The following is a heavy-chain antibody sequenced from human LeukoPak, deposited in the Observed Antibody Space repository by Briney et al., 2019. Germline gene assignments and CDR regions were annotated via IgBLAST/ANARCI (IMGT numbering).Heavy chain of an antibody. J-gene: IGHJ3*02. CDR2: VYSSGST. V-gene: IGHV4-59*01. CDR3: AREGGAVGAFDI. Sequence: PSETLSLTCTVSGGSITNYYWSWIRQPPGKGLEWIGYVYSSGSTNYNPSFQSRVTMSVDTSKNQFSLKLSSVTAADTAVYYCAREGGAVGAFDIWGQGTMVTVSS. D-gene: IGHD4-23*01. CDR1: GGSITNYY.